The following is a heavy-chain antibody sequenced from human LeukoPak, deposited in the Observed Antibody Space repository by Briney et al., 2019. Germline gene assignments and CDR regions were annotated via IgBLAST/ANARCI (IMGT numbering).Heavy chain of an antibody. CDR1: GGTFSSYA. CDR3: ARLHYYDSSGYYPADY. CDR2: IIPILGIA. D-gene: IGHD3-22*01. J-gene: IGHJ4*02. Sequence: SVKVSCKASGGTFSSYAISWVRQAPGQGLEWMGRIIPILGIANYAQKFQGRVTITADKSTSTAYMELSSLRSEDTAVYYCARLHYYDSSGYYPADYWGQGTLVTVSS. V-gene: IGHV1-69*04.